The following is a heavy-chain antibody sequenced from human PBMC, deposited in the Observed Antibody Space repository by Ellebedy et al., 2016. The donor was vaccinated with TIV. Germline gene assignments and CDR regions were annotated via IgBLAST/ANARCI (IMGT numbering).Heavy chain of an antibody. Sequence: GESLKISCRGSGYQLTNYWIGWVRQMPGKGLEWIGIIYPGDSNTMYSPSFQGQVTISADKSVSTAYLQWTSLKASDTALYFCASNYGYGVPVDFWGQGTLVIVSS. J-gene: IGHJ4*02. CDR2: IYPGDSNT. V-gene: IGHV5-51*01. CDR3: ASNYGYGVPVDF. D-gene: IGHD5-18*01. CDR1: GYQLTNYW.